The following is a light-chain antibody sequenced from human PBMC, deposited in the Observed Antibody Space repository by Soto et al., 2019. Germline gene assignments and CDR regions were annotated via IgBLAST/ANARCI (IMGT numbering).Light chain of an antibody. Sequence: DIQMPESASSLSASVVYRVSISGRTSQNINNYLNWYQQKPGKAPKLLIYGASSLQTGVPSRFSGSGSGTDFTLTISSLQPEDFATYYCQQLNSYPITCGEGKRLEIK. J-gene: IGKJ5*01. CDR2: GAS. CDR3: QQLNSYPIT. CDR1: QNINNY. V-gene: IGKV1-39*01.